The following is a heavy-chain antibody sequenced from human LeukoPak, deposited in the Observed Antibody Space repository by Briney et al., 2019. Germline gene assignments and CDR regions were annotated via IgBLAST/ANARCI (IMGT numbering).Heavy chain of an antibody. J-gene: IGHJ4*02. V-gene: IGHV3-23*01. Sequence: GXGLEGXSXISGSGGSTYYADSVKGRFTISRDNSKNTLYLQMNSLRAEDTAVYYCAKERYYYDSSGYYDYWGQGTLVTVSS. D-gene: IGHD3-22*01. CDR3: AKERYYYDSSGYYDY. CDR2: ISGSGGST.